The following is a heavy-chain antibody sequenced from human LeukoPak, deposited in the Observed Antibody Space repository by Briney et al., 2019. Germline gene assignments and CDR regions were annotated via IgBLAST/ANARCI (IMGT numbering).Heavy chain of an antibody. CDR2: IYSGGST. D-gene: IGHD1-26*01. CDR1: GFTVSSNY. J-gene: IGHJ4*02. V-gene: IGHV3-66*01. Sequence: GGSLRLSCAASGFTVSSNYMSWVRQAPGKGLEWVSVIYSGGSTYCADSVKGRFTISRDNSKNTLYLQMNSLRAEDTAVYYCARDLDEWGYFDYWGQGTLVTVSS. CDR3: ARDLDEWGYFDY.